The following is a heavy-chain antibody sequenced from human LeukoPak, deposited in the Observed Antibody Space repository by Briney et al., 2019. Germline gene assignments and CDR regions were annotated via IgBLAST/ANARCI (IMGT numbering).Heavy chain of an antibody. CDR3: GITTAGYSSGRNPAWPVDY. J-gene: IGHJ4*02. CDR2: IFGSGGSA. Sequence: PGGSLRLSCTASGFTFSSYAMYWVRQAPGKGLEWVSGIFGSGGSAHYADSVKGRFTISRDNSQNTVYLQMNSLRAEDTAVYYCGITTAGYSSGRNPAWPVDYWGQGTLVTVSS. D-gene: IGHD6-19*01. V-gene: IGHV3-23*01. CDR1: GFTFSSYA.